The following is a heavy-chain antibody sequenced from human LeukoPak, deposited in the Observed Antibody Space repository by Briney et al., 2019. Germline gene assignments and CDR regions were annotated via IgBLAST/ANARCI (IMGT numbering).Heavy chain of an antibody. Sequence: PGGSLRLSCAASGFTFSSYSMNWVRQAPGKGLEWVSSISSSSSYIYYADSAKGRFTISRDNAKNSLYLQMNSLRAEDTAVYYCGRDPTMKYSSGQTGGDYWGQGTLVTVSS. CDR1: GFTFSSYS. D-gene: IGHD6-19*01. J-gene: IGHJ4*02. CDR3: GRDPTMKYSSGQTGGDY. V-gene: IGHV3-21*01. CDR2: ISSSSSYI.